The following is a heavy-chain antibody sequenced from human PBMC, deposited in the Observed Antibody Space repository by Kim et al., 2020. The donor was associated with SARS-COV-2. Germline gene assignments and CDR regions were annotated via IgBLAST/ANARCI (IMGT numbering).Heavy chain of an antibody. CDR2: VSAYNTNA. V-gene: IGHV1-18*01. J-gene: IGHJ4*02. Sequence: ASVKVSCKASGYTYSSYAISWVRQAPGQGLEWLGYVSAYNTNAHYAQKVQGRLILTTDTSTSITYMELKSLTSDDTATYYCAIHGEHSSDWRSLDYWGQGTLVTVSS. D-gene: IGHD3-10*01. CDR1: GYTYSSYA. CDR3: AIHGEHSSDWRSLDY.